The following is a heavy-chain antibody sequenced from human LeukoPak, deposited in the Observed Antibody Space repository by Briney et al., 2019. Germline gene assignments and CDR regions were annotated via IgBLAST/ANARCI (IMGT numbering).Heavy chain of an antibody. V-gene: IGHV4-59*01. CDR2: IYYSGST. Sequence: SETLSLTCTVSGGSISSYYWGWIRQPPGKGLEWIGYIYYSGSTNYNPSLKSRVTISVDTSKNQFSLKLSSVTAADTAVYYCARGMTVTTSIYFDYWGQGTLVTVSS. CDR1: GGSISSYY. CDR3: ARGMTVTTSIYFDY. D-gene: IGHD4-17*01. J-gene: IGHJ4*02.